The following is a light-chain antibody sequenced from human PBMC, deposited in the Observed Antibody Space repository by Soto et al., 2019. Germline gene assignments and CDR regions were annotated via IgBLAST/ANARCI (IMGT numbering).Light chain of an antibody. CDR1: QSLSSNY. Sequence: EIVLTQSPGTLSLSPGDPATLSCRAGQSLSSNYLAWYQQRPRQSPKLLVSEITSRATGIPYRFSGSGSGTDFTLTITRLDPEYFAVYYCQQYGGSMTFGQGTRLEIE. CDR2: EIT. V-gene: IGKV3-20*01. J-gene: IGKJ5*01. CDR3: QQYGGSMT.